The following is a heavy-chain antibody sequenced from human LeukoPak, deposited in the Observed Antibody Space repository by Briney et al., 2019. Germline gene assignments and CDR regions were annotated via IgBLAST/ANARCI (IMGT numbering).Heavy chain of an antibody. D-gene: IGHD2-2*01. V-gene: IGHV3-30-3*01. Sequence: GGSLRLSCAASGFTFSSYAMHWVRQAPGKGLEWVAVISYDGSNKYYADSVKGRFTISRDNSKNTLYLQMNSLRAEDTAVCYCASTATTRYCSSTSCPLDYWGQGTLVTVPS. CDR2: ISYDGSNK. J-gene: IGHJ4*02. CDR1: GFTFSSYA. CDR3: ASTATTRYCSSTSCPLDY.